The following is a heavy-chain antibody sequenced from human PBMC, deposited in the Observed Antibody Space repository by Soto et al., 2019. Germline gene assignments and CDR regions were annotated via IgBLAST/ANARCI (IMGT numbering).Heavy chain of an antibody. V-gene: IGHV3-30*18. D-gene: IGHD2-8*01. CDR2: ISYDGSNK. CDR3: AKDRLLMVYAGYMDV. Sequence: GGSLRLSCAASGFTFSSYGMHWVRQAPGKGLEWVAVISYDGSNKYYADSVKGRFTISRDNSKNTLYLQMNSLRAEDTAVYYCAKDRLLMVYAGYMDVWGKGTTVTVSS. J-gene: IGHJ6*03. CDR1: GFTFSSYG.